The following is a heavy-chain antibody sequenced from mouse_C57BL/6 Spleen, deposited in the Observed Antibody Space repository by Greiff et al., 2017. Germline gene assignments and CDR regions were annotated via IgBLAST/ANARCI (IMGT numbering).Heavy chain of an antibody. CDR1: GYTFTSYW. CDR2: IYPGSGST. CDR3: AREVRDYDSIYYYAMDY. J-gene: IGHJ4*01. D-gene: IGHD2-4*01. V-gene: IGHV1-55*01. Sequence: QVQLQQPGAELVKPGASVKLSCKASGYTFTSYWITWVKQRPGQGLEWIGDIYPGSGSTNYNEKFKSKATLTVDTSSSTAYMQISSLTSEDSAVYYCAREVRDYDSIYYYAMDYWGQGTSVTVSS.